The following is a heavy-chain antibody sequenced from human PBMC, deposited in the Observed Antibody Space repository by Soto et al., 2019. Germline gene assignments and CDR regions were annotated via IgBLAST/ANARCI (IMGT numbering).Heavy chain of an antibody. CDR1: GYTFTSYG. Sequence: QVQLVQSGAEVKKPGASVKVSCKASGYTFTSYGISWVRQAPGQGLEWMGWISAYNGNTNYAQKLQGRVTMTTDTSTSTAYMELRSLKSDDTAVYYCARVLYYYGLGSSLSLFDYWGQGTLVTVCS. J-gene: IGHJ4*02. D-gene: IGHD3-10*01. V-gene: IGHV1-18*01. CDR3: ARVLYYYGLGSSLSLFDY. CDR2: ISAYNGNT.